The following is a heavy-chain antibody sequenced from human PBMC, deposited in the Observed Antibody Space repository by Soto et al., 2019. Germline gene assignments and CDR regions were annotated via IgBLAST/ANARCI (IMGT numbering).Heavy chain of an antibody. CDR1: GDSTSRGYY. Sequence: SETRSDTWAGSGDSTSRGYYLGWLRLPQRKGLEWIGSIYHSGSTYYNPSLKSRVTISVDTSKNQFSLKLSSVTAADTAVYYCARDPGGLYFFCNGYHSNDI. J-gene: IGHJ3*02. D-gene: IGHD3-9*01. CDR2: IYHSGST. V-gene: IGHV4-38-2*02. CDR3: ARDPGGLYFFCNGYHSNDI.